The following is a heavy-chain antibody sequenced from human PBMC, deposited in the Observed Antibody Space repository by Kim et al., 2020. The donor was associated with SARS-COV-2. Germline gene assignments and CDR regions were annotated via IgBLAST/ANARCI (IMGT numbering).Heavy chain of an antibody. CDR2: IYYSGST. CDR1: GGSTSSYY. V-gene: IGHV4-59*01. D-gene: IGHD3-9*01. Sequence: SETLSLTCTVSGGSTSSYYWSWIRQPPGKGLEWIGYIYYSGSTNYNPSLKSRVTISVDTSKNQFSLKLSSVTAADTAVYYCARDSLGDYDILTGYVHDAFDIWGQGTMVTVSS. CDR3: ARDSLGDYDILTGYVHDAFDI. J-gene: IGHJ3*02.